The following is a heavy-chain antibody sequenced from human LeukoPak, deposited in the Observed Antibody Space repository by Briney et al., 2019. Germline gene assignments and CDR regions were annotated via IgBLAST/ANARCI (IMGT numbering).Heavy chain of an antibody. CDR2: ISYDGSNK. V-gene: IGHV3-30-3*01. D-gene: IGHD2-2*01. Sequence: PGRSLRLSCAASGFTFSSYAMHWVRQAPGKGLEWVAVISYDGSNKYYADSVKGRFTISRDNSKNTLYLQMNRLRAEDTAVYYCARDGGYCSSTSCYSEWAFDYWGQGTLVTVSS. J-gene: IGHJ4*02. CDR1: GFTFSSYA. CDR3: ARDGGYCSSTSCYSEWAFDY.